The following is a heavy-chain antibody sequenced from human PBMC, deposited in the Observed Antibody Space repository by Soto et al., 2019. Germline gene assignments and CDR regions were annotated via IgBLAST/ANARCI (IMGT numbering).Heavy chain of an antibody. CDR3: ARDPKAYYCDTSGDYPDY. CDR1: GFTFSDYF. V-gene: IGHV3-11*01. J-gene: IGHJ4*02. CDR2: ISSSGSTT. Sequence: QVQLVESGGGLVKPGGSLRLSCAASGFTFSDYFMSWLRQAPGKGLEWVSYISSSGSTTYYADTVKGRFTISRDNAKNSLCLQMTSLRVDDTAVCYWARDPKAYYCDTSGDYPDYRGKGSLVTVSS. D-gene: IGHD3-22*01.